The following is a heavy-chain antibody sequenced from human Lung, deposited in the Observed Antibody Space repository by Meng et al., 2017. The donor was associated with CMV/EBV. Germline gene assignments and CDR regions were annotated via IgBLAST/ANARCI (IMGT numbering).Heavy chain of an antibody. V-gene: IGHV3-49*04. J-gene: IGHJ4*01. D-gene: IGHD6-13*01. CDR2: IRSKAYGGTT. CDR3: TTGPSIAGPGIFDL. CDR1: GFTFGDNA. Sequence: GSLRLSCTASGFTFGDNAMNWVRQAPGKGLEWVGFIRSKAYGGTTEYAASVEGRFTISRDDSKSIAYLQMNSLKTDDTAVYFCTTGPSIAGPGIFDLWGHRTLVTVSS.